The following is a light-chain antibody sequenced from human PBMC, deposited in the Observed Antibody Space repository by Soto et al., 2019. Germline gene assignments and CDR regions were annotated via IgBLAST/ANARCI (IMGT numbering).Light chain of an antibody. CDR3: QQYGSSPPT. CDR2: GAS. V-gene: IGKV3-15*01. Sequence: EIVMRQSPATLSVSPGERVTLSCRASQSVINNLAWYQQKPGQAPRLHIYGASTRATGIPARFSGSGSGTEFTLTISSLQSEDFAVYYCQQYGSSPPTFGQGTKV. CDR1: QSVINN. J-gene: IGKJ1*01.